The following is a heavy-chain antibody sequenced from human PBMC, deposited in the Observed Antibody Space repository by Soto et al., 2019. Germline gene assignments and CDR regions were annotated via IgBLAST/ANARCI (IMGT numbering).Heavy chain of an antibody. D-gene: IGHD3-3*01. CDR2: INPSGGST. Sequence: ASVKVSCKASGYTFTSYYMHWVRQAPGQGLEWMGIINPSGGSTSYAQKFQGRVTMTRDTSTSTVYMELSSLRSEDTAVYYCARDGARFTIFGVVTLYGMDVWGQGNTVTVSS. J-gene: IGHJ6*02. CDR3: ARDGARFTIFGVVTLYGMDV. CDR1: GYTFTSYY. V-gene: IGHV1-46*01.